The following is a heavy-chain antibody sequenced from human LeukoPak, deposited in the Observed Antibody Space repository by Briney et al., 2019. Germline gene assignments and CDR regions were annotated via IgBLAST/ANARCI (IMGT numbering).Heavy chain of an antibody. CDR2: IIPIFGTT. J-gene: IGHJ4*02. Sequence: SAKVSCKASGGTFSSYAISWVRQAPGQGLEWMGGIIPIFGTTNYAQKLQGRVTITADESTSTAYMELSSLRSEDTAVYYCARGGWLRLRYFDYWGQGTLVTVSS. V-gene: IGHV1-69*01. CDR3: ARGGWLRLRYFDY. CDR1: GGTFSSYA. D-gene: IGHD5-12*01.